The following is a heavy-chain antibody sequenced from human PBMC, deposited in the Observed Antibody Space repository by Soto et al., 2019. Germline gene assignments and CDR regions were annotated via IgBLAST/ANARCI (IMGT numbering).Heavy chain of an antibody. Sequence: GVPMIHCCAAAGFKFSSYGMHWVRKAPGKGLEWVAVISYDGSNKYYADSVKGRFTISRDNSKNTLYLQMNSLRAEDTAVYYCARDPGKGYYYYGMDVWGQGTTVTVSS. CDR1: GFKFSSYG. CDR3: ARDPGKGYYYYGMDV. J-gene: IGHJ6*02. CDR2: ISYDGSNK. V-gene: IGHV3-30-3*01.